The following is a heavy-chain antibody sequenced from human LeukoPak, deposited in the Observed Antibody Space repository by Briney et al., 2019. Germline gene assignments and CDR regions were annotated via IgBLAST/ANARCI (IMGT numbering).Heavy chain of an antibody. CDR3: ARGERGYSYATGYYYYMDV. CDR1: GGSFSGYY. V-gene: IGHV4-34*01. D-gene: IGHD5-18*01. CDR2: INHSGST. Sequence: SETLSLTCAVYGGSFSGYYWSWIRQPPGKGLEWIGEINHSGSTNYNPSLKSRVTIPVDTSKNQFSLKLSSVTAADTAVYYCARGERGYSYATGYYYYMDVWGKGTTVTVSS. J-gene: IGHJ6*03.